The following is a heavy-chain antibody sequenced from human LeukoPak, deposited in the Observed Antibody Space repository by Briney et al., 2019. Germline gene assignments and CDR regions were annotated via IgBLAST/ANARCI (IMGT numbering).Heavy chain of an antibody. CDR2: IIPILGIA. D-gene: IGHD2-2*01. J-gene: IGHJ3*02. CDR3: ASSETSCSSTSCYVWAFDI. Sequence: SVKVSCKASGGTFSSYAISWVRQAPGQGLEWMGRIIPILGIANYAQKFQGRVTITADKSTSTAYMELSSLRSEDTAVYYCASSETSCSSTSCYVWAFDIWGQGTMVTVSP. V-gene: IGHV1-69*04. CDR1: GGTFSSYA.